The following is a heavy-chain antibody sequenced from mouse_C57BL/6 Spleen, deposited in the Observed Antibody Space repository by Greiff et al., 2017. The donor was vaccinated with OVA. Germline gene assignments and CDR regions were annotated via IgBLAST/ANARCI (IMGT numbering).Heavy chain of an antibody. CDR3: ARQGYYDYDVGGYFDY. V-gene: IGHV1-82*01. Sequence: QVQLQQSGPELVKPGASVKISCKASGYAFSSSWMNWVKQRPGKGLEWIGRIYPGDGDTNYNGKFKGKATLTADKSSSTAYMQLSSLTSEDSAVYFCARQGYYDYDVGGYFDYWGQGTTLTVSS. CDR1: GYAFSSSW. D-gene: IGHD2-4*01. CDR2: IYPGDGDT. J-gene: IGHJ2*01.